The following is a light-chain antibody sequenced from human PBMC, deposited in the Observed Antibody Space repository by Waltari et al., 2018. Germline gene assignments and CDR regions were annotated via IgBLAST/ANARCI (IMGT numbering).Light chain of an antibody. V-gene: IGLV2-11*01. CDR2: EFT. J-gene: IGLJ3*02. CDR3: CSYIGTHTNWV. Sequence: QSALTQPRSVSASPGQSVTISCTGISSEVGAFNFVSWYQQHPGEAPKLMIYEFTKRPSGVPDRLSGSKSGNTASLTISGLQAEDEANYYCCSYIGTHTNWVFGGGTKLTVL. CDR1: SSEVGAFNF.